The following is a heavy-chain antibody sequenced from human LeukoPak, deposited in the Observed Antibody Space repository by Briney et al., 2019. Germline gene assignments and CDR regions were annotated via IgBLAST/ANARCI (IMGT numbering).Heavy chain of an antibody. Sequence: ASVKVSCKASGYTFLHYGISWVRQAPGQGLEWMGWSSTFNGNRYYPPKLQDRVTMTTDTSTTTAYMELSRLRSDDTAVYYCARASRGSNWYLSHWGQGTLVTVSS. J-gene: IGHJ4*02. CDR3: ARASRGSNWYLSH. CDR1: GYTFLHYG. CDR2: SSTFNGNR. V-gene: IGHV1-18*01. D-gene: IGHD6-13*01.